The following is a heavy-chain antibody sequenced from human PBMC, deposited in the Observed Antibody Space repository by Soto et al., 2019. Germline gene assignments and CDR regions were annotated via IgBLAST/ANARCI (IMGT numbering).Heavy chain of an antibody. Sequence: GGSLRLSCAASGFTFSSYAMSWVRQAPGKGLEWVSAISGSGGSTYYADSVKGRFTISRDISKNTLYLQMNSLRAEDTAVYYCAKDRIISSSWYDHNWFDPWGQGTLVTVS. CDR1: GFTFSSYA. V-gene: IGHV3-23*01. D-gene: IGHD6-13*01. CDR3: AKDRIISSSWYDHNWFDP. CDR2: ISGSGGST. J-gene: IGHJ5*02.